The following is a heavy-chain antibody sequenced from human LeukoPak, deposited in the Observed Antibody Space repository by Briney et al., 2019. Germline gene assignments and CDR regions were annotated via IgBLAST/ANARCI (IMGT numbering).Heavy chain of an antibody. CDR1: GFTFSDYY. J-gene: IGHJ4*02. CDR2: ISSSGSTI. D-gene: IGHD2-21*02. Sequence: GGSLRLSCAASGFTFSDYYMSWIRQAPGKGLEWVSYISSSGSTIYYADSVKGRFTISRDNAKNSLYLQMNSLRAEDTAVYYCARLIVRRLATAAPVDYWGQGTLVTVSS. CDR3: ARLIVRRLATAAPVDY. V-gene: IGHV3-11*01.